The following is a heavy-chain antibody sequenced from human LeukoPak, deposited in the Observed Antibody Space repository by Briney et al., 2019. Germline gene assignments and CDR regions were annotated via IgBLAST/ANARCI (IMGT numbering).Heavy chain of an antibody. J-gene: IGHJ4*02. V-gene: IGHV3-66*01. Sequence: PGGSLRLSCAASGFIFRSYAMSWVRQAPGKGLEWVSVIYSGGSTYYADSVKGRFTISRDNSKNTLYLQMNSLRAEDTAVYYCARDPIYCSGGSCPFGYWGQGTLVTVSS. CDR2: IYSGGST. CDR1: GFIFRSYA. D-gene: IGHD2-15*01. CDR3: ARDPIYCSGGSCPFGY.